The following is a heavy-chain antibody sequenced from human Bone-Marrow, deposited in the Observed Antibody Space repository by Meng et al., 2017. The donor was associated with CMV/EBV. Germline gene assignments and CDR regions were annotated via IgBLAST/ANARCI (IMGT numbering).Heavy chain of an antibody. Sequence: ASVKVSCKASGYTFTSYHMHWVRQAPGQGLEWMGIINPSGGSTSYAQKFQGRVTMTRDTSTSTVYMELSSLRSEDTAVYYCVRDGGTLYGMDVWGQGTTVTVSS. J-gene: IGHJ6*02. V-gene: IGHV1-46*01. CDR1: GYTFTSYH. CDR2: INPSGGST. CDR3: VRDGGTLYGMDV. D-gene: IGHD3-16*01.